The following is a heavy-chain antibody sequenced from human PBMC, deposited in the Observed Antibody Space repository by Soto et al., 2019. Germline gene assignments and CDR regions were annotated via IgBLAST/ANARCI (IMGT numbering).Heavy chain of an antibody. Sequence: ASVKVSCKVSGYTLTELSMHWVRQAPGKGLEWMGGFDPEDGETIYAQKFQGRVTMTEDTSTDTAYMELSSLRSEDTAVYYCATANSAYYDFWSGRFDYWGQGTLVTVSS. CDR2: FDPEDGET. J-gene: IGHJ4*02. V-gene: IGHV1-24*01. D-gene: IGHD3-3*01. CDR1: GYTLTELS. CDR3: ATANSAYYDFWSGRFDY.